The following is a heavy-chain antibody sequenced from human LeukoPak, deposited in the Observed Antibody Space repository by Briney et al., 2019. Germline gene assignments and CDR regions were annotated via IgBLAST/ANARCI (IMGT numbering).Heavy chain of an antibody. Sequence: ASVKVSCKTSGYSFTSYYMHWVRQAPGQGLEWMGIINPSGGSTSYAQKFQGRVTMTRDMSTSTVYMELSSLRSEDTAVYYCASPGYSSSWALGYWGQGTLVTVSS. CDR1: GYSFTSYY. D-gene: IGHD6-13*01. J-gene: IGHJ4*02. CDR2: INPSGGST. V-gene: IGHV1-46*01. CDR3: ASPGYSSSWALGY.